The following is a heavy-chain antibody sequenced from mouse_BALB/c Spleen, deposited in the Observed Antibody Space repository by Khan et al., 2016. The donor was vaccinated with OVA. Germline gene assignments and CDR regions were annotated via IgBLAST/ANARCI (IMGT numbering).Heavy chain of an antibody. CDR3: ARAYYRYDGYDAMDY. D-gene: IGHD2-14*01. CDR2: IWGGGGT. J-gene: IGHJ4*01. CDR1: GFSLSRYN. Sequence: VQLQESGPGLVAPSQSLSITCTVSGFSLSRYNIHWVRQPPGKGLEWLGMIWGGGGTDYNSTLKSRLSIRKDNSQSQVLLKMNSLQTDDTAMYYCARAYYRYDGYDAMDYWGQGTSVTVSS. V-gene: IGHV2-6-4*01.